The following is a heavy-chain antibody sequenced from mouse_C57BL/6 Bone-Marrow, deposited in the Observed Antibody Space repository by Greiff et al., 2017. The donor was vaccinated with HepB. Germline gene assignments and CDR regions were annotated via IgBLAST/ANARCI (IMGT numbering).Heavy chain of an antibody. V-gene: IGHV1-15*01. CDR2: IDPETGGT. Sequence: VQLQQSGAELVRPGASVTLSCKASGYTFTDYEMHWVKQTPVHGLEWIGAIDPETGGTAYNQKFKGKAILTADKSSSTAYMELRSLTSEDSAVYYCARCHGYSRFAYWGQGTLVTVSA. CDR1: GYTFTDYE. D-gene: IGHD2-3*01. J-gene: IGHJ3*01. CDR3: ARCHGYSRFAY.